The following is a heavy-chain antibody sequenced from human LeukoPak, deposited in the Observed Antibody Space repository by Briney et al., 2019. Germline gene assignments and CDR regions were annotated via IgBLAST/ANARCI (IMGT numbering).Heavy chain of an antibody. CDR3: ASGRRFLGY. CDR2: IYYSGTT. V-gene: IGHV4-59*12. J-gene: IGHJ4*02. CDR1: GGSISNYY. Sequence: SETLTLTCTVSGGSISNYYWNWIRQPPGKGLEWIGYIYYSGTTNYNPSLKSRVSMSVDTSKNQFSLKLSSVAAADTAVYYCASGRRFLGYWGQGTLVTVSS. D-gene: IGHD1-26*01.